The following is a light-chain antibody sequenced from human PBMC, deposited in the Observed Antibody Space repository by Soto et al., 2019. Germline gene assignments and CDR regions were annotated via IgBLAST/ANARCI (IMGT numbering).Light chain of an antibody. CDR3: QQYYSTPLT. V-gene: IGKV4-1*01. Sequence: DIVMTQSPDALAVSLGERATINCKATQSVLHSSNNKNYLAWYQQKPGQPPKLLIYWGSTRDSAVPDRYSGGWSGADFTLTISSLQAGDVAVYYCQQYYSTPLTFGGGTKVEIK. CDR1: QSVLHSSNNKNY. CDR2: WGS. J-gene: IGKJ4*01.